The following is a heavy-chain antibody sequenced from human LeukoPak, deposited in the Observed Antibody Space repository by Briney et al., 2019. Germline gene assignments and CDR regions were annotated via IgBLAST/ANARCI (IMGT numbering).Heavy chain of an antibody. CDR1: GSTFSSYS. D-gene: IGHD1-14*01. V-gene: IGHV3-21*01. Sequence: GGSLRLSCAACGSTFSSYSMNWVRQAPGKGLEWVSSISSSSSYIYYADSVKGRFTISRDNAKNSLYLQMNSLRAEDTAVYYCARDPSPGVTTPDWFDPWGQGTLVTVSS. CDR3: ARDPSPGVTTPDWFDP. J-gene: IGHJ5*02. CDR2: ISSSSSYI.